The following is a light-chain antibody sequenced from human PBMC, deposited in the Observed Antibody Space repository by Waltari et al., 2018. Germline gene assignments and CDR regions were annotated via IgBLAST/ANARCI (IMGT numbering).Light chain of an antibody. CDR1: SLRRYS. V-gene: IGLV3-19*01. Sequence: SSELTQDPTVSVALGQTVRIMCQGDSLRRYSASWYQQKPGKAPVLVFYGQDNRPSVIPDRFAGSTSGDTATLTITGTQAEDEADYYCLSRDISSTRFFGGGTRLTV. CDR2: GQD. CDR3: LSRDISSTRF. J-gene: IGLJ2*01.